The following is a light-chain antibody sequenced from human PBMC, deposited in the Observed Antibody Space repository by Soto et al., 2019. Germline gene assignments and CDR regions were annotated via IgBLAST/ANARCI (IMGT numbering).Light chain of an antibody. CDR1: QGISSY. V-gene: IGKV1-9*01. J-gene: IGKJ2*01. CDR3: QQLSSYPY. CDR2: GAS. Sequence: DIQLTQSPSFLSASVGDRVTITCRASQGISSYLAWYQQKPGKAPKLLIHGASTLQGGVPSRFSGSASGTEFTLTISGLQPEDFATYYCQQLSSYPYVGQGTKLDIK.